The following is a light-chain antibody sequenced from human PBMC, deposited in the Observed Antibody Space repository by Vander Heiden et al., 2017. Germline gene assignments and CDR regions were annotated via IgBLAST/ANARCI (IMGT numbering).Light chain of an antibody. CDR2: EVT. CDR3: ISYAGSNNLV. Sequence: QSALTQPPSASGSPGQSVTVSCTGTSSDVGGYKYVSWYQQHPGKAPKLMIYEVTKRPSGVPDRFYGSKSGNTASLTVSGLQAEDEADYYCISYAGSNNLVFGGGTKLTVL. CDR1: SSDVGGYKY. J-gene: IGLJ2*01. V-gene: IGLV2-8*01.